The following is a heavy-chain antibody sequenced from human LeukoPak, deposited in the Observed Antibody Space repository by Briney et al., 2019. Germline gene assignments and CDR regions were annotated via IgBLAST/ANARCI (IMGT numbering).Heavy chain of an antibody. J-gene: IGHJ4*02. Sequence: GGSLRLSCAASGFTFSSYAMSWVRQAPGKGLEWVSAISCSGGSTYYADSVKGRFTISRDNSKNTLYLQMNSLRAEDTAVYYCASIVGATTLEYFDYWGQGTLVTVSS. V-gene: IGHV3-23*01. CDR1: GFTFSSYA. D-gene: IGHD1-26*01. CDR2: ISCSGGST. CDR3: ASIVGATTLEYFDY.